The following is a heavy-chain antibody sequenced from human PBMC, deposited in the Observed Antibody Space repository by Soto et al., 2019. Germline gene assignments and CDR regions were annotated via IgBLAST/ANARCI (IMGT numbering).Heavy chain of an antibody. CDR1: GFTFRSYV. CDR3: ARWGTTGGLDV. Sequence: QVQLVESGGGVVQPGTSLRLSCVGSGFTFRSYVIHWVRQAPCKGLEWVALTSYDGSNNFYGDSVKGSFTISRHNSRNTVELQMDSLRFEETAFYYCARWGTTGGLDVWGQGTLVSVSS. J-gene: IGHJ4*02. CDR2: TSYDGSNN. V-gene: IGHV3-33*05. D-gene: IGHD3-16*01.